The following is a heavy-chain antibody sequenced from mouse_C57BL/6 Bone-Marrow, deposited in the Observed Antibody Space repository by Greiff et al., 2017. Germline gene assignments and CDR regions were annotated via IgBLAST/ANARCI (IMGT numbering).Heavy chain of an antibody. D-gene: IGHD1-1*01. CDR2: ISNLAYSI. CDR1: GFTFSDYG. J-gene: IGHJ4*01. Sequence: EVHLVESGGGLVQPGGSLKLSCAASGFTFSDYGMAWVRQAPRKGPEWVAFISNLAYSIYYADTVTGRFTISRENAKNTLYLEMSSLRSEDTAMYYCARRGYYGSSLYYAMDYWGQGTSVTVSS. CDR3: ARRGYYGSSLYYAMDY. V-gene: IGHV5-15*01.